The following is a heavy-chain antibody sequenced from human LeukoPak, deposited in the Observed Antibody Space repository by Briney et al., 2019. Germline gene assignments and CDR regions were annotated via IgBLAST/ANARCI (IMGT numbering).Heavy chain of an antibody. CDR3: ARANTYYYDSSGYSVDY. CDR1: GFTFSRYW. J-gene: IGHJ4*02. CDR2: INSDGSST. Sequence: PGGSLRLSCAASGFTFSRYWMHWVRQAPGKGLVWVSRINSDGSSTSYADSVKGRFTLSRDNAKNTLSLQMNSLRAGDTAVYYCARANTYYYDSSGYSVDYWGQGTLVTVSS. D-gene: IGHD3-22*01. V-gene: IGHV3-74*01.